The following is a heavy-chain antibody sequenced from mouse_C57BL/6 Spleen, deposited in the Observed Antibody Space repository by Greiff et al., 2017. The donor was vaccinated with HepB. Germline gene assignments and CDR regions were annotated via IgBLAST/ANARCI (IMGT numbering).Heavy chain of an antibody. CDR2: IYPGDGDT. V-gene: IGHV1-82*01. CDR3: ARSDDGYSHWYCDV. J-gene: IGHJ1*03. CDR1: GYAFSSSW. D-gene: IGHD2-3*01. Sequence: VQLQQSGPELVKPGASVKISCKASGYAFSSSWMNWVKQRPGKGLEWIGRIYPGDGDTNYNGKFKGKATLTADKSSSTAYMQLSSLTSEDSAVYFCARSDDGYSHWYCDVWGTGTTVTVSS.